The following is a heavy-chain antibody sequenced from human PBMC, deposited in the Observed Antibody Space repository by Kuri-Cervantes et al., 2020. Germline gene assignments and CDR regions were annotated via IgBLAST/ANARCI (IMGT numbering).Heavy chain of an antibody. J-gene: IGHJ6*02. CDR2: IYYSGST. CDR3: ARERTYDFWSGQGPYYYYYGMDV. V-gene: IGHV4-30-4*01. Sequence: SETLSLTCTVSGGSISSGDYYWSWIRQPPGKGLEWIGYIYYSGSTYYNPSLKSRVTISVDTSKNQFSLKLSSVTAADTAVYYRARERTYDFWSGQGPYYYYYGMDVWGQGTTVTVSS. CDR1: GGSISSGDYY. D-gene: IGHD3-3*01.